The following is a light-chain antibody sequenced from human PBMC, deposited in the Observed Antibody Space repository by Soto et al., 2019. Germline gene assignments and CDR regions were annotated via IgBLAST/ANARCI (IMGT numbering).Light chain of an antibody. CDR1: QSVSSS. V-gene: IGKV3-15*01. Sequence: EIVMTQSSSTLSVSAGERATLSCGASQSVSSSLAWYQHKPVQSPRLLIYCASTSATGIPARFSGSACAKEFPPTTSSLQYEDFAVYYCQQYNNWHLTFGQGTKVDIK. CDR3: QQYNNWHLT. J-gene: IGKJ1*01. CDR2: CAS.